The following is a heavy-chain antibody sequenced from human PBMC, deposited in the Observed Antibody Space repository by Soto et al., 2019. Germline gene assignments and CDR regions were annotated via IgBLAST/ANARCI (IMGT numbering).Heavy chain of an antibody. V-gene: IGHV1-18*01. CDR2: ISAYNGNT. D-gene: IGHD3-3*01. Sequence: GASVKVSCKASGYTFTSYGISWVRQAPGRGLEWMGWISAYNGNTNYAQKLQGRVTMTTDTSTSTAYMELRSLRSDDTAVYYCARDLEVWSGYRLNYYYYGMDVWGQGTTVTVCS. CDR1: GYTFTSYG. CDR3: ARDLEVWSGYRLNYYYYGMDV. J-gene: IGHJ6*02.